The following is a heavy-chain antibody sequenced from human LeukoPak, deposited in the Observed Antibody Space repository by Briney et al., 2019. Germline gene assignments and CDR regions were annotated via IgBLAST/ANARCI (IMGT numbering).Heavy chain of an antibody. D-gene: IGHD6-13*01. Sequence: SVKVSCKASGGTFSSYAISWVRQAPGQGLEWMGGIIPIFGTTNYAQKFQDRVTITADKSTSTAYMELSSLRSEDTAVYYCARVVGLTGYSSSWYSGYYYYMDVWGKGTTVTISS. V-gene: IGHV1-69*06. CDR2: IIPIFGTT. CDR1: GGTFSSYA. CDR3: ARVVGLTGYSSSWYSGYYYYMDV. J-gene: IGHJ6*03.